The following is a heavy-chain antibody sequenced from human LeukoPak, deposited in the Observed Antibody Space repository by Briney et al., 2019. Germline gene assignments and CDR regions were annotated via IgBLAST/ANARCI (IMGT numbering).Heavy chain of an antibody. Sequence: SETLSLTCAVYGGSFSGYYWSWIRQPPGKGLEWIGEINHSGSTNYNPSLKSRVTISVDTSKDQFSLKLSSVTAADTAVYYCARHCHNYYDFWSGPILGWFDPWGQGTLVTVSS. CDR3: ARHCHNYYDFWSGPILGWFDP. CDR1: GGSFSGYY. J-gene: IGHJ5*02. CDR2: INHSGST. V-gene: IGHV4-34*01. D-gene: IGHD3-3*01.